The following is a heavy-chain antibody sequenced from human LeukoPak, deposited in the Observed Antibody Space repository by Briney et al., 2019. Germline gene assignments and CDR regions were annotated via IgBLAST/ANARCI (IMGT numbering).Heavy chain of an antibody. CDR3: AKGGTLFLVRGVPHY. Sequence: GGSLRLSCAASGFTFDDYATHWVRQAPGKGLEWVSGISGSGGSTYYADSVKGRFTISRDNSKNTLYLQMNSLRAEDTAVYYCAKGGTLFLVRGVPHYWGQGTLVTVSS. CDR2: ISGSGGST. V-gene: IGHV3-23*01. D-gene: IGHD3-10*01. CDR1: GFTFDDYA. J-gene: IGHJ4*02.